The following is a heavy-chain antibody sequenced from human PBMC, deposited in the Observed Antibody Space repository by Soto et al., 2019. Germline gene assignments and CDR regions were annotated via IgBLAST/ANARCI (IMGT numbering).Heavy chain of an antibody. CDR3: ARADDILTGQFGP. D-gene: IGHD3-9*01. CDR1: PYTVTAYE. J-gene: IGHJ5*02. Sequence: GASVKVSCKASPYTVTAYEIHGVRQAPGQGLEWMGWINPNSGATNYAQKFQDWVTMTSDTSISTAYMELTRLRSDDTAVYYCARADDILTGQFGPWGQGTLVTVSS. CDR2: INPNSGAT. V-gene: IGHV1-2*04.